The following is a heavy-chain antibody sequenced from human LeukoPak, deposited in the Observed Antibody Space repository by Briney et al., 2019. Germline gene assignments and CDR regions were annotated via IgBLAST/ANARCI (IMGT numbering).Heavy chain of an antibody. CDR3: TKRVKYGGTWDHFAD. CDR2: VNADGGNT. V-gene: IGHV3-23*01. J-gene: IGHJ4*02. CDR1: GFTFAHYR. Sequence: GGSLRLSCAASGFTFAHYRMSWVRQAPGKGLEWVSTVNADGGNTYYADSVKGRFTISRDNSKSTLILQMNSLRVEDTALYYCTKRVKYGGTWDHFADWGQGTLVTVSS. D-gene: IGHD1-26*01.